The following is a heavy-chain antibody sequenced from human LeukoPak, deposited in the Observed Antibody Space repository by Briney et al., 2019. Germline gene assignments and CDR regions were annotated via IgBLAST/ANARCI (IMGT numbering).Heavy chain of an antibody. CDR2: IYYSGST. CDR1: GGSISSGDYY. V-gene: IGHV4-30-4*01. J-gene: IGHJ1*01. Sequence: KPSETLSLTCTVSGGSISSGDYYWSWIRQPPGKGLEWIGYIYYSGSTYYNPSLKSRVTISVDTSKNQFSLDLSSMTAADTAVYYCARGPTLKYFHHWGQGTLVSVSS. CDR3: ARGPTLKYFHH.